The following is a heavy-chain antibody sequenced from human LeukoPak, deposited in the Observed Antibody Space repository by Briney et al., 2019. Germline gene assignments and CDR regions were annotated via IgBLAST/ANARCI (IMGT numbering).Heavy chain of an antibody. CDR2: INPNTGGT. V-gene: IGHV1-2*02. Sequence: ASVKVSCKASGYTFTSYAMNWVRQAPGQRLEWMGWINPNTGGTRYTEKFQGRVSMTRDTSITTAYMEVRGLRSDDTAVYYCTRVRLIDAFDVWGQGTVVTVSS. J-gene: IGHJ3*01. CDR3: TRVRLIDAFDV. CDR1: GYTFTSYA.